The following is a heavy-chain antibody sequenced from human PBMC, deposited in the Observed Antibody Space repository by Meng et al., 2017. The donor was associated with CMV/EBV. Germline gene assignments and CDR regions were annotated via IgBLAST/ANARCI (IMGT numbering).Heavy chain of an antibody. Sequence: GESLKISCAASGFTFSSYAMSWVRQAPGKGLEWVSVIYSGGSTYYADSVKGRFTISRDNSKNTLYLQMNSLRAEDTAVYYCARGGLTTEEGYYYYYGMDVWGQGTTVTVSS. CDR2: IYSGGST. CDR1: GFTFSSYA. V-gene: IGHV3-66*02. CDR3: ARGGLTTEEGYYYYYGMDV. J-gene: IGHJ6*02. D-gene: IGHD4-11*01.